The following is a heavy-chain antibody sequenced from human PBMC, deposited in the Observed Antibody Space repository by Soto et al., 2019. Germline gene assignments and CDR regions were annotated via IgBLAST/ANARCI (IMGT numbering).Heavy chain of an antibody. CDR3: AREPPYGDYNWFDP. D-gene: IGHD4-17*01. V-gene: IGHV3-74*01. CDR2: INSDGSST. Sequence: GGSLRLSCAASGFTFSSYWMHWVRQAPGKGLVWVSRINSDGSSTSYADSVKGRFTISRDNAKNTLYLQMNSLRAEDTAVYYCAREPPYGDYNWFDPWGQGTLVTVSS. CDR1: GFTFSSYW. J-gene: IGHJ5*02.